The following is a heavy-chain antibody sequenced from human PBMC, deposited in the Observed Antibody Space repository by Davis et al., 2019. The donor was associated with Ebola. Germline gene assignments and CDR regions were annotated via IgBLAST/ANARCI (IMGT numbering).Heavy chain of an antibody. CDR2: LWYDGSNK. Sequence: GESLKISCAASGFTFSSYGMHWVRQAPGKGLEWVAVLWYDGSNKYYADSVKGRFTISRDNSKNTLYLQMNSLRAEDTAVYYCARVDERGDFDYWGQGTLVTVSS. D-gene: IGHD1-1*01. CDR1: GFTFSSYG. J-gene: IGHJ4*02. CDR3: ARVDERGDFDY. V-gene: IGHV3-33*01.